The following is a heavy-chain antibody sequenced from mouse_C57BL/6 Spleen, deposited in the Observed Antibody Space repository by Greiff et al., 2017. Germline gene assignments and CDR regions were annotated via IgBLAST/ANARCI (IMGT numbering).Heavy chain of an antibody. Sequence: EVHLVESGGGLVKPGGSLKLSCAASGFTFSDYGMHWVRQAPEKGLEWVAYISSGSSTIYYADTVKGRFTISRDNAKNTLFLQMTSLRSEDTAMYYCARKDGSQYFEVWGTGTTVTVSS. CDR1: GFTFSDYG. CDR2: ISSGSSTI. V-gene: IGHV5-17*01. J-gene: IGHJ1*03. CDR3: ARKDGSQYFEV.